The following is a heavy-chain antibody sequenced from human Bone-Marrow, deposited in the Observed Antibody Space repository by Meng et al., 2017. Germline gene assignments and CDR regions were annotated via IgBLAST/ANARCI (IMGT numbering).Heavy chain of an antibody. CDR1: GFTFSSYG. V-gene: IGHV3-33*06. Sequence: GESLKISCAASGFTFSSYGMHWVRQAPGKGLEWVAVIWYDGSNRYYADSVKGRFTISRDNSKNTLYLQMNSLRADDTAVYYCAKAMANYYYYSMDVWGQGTTVTVSS. J-gene: IGHJ6*02. D-gene: IGHD5-18*01. CDR2: IWYDGSNR. CDR3: AKAMANYYYYSMDV.